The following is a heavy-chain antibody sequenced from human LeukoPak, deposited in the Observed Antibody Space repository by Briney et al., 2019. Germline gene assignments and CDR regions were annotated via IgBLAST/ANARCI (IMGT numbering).Heavy chain of an antibody. CDR2: IYWDDDK. CDR3: AHKGNPASYYYGSGSYYRGWFDP. V-gene: IGHV2-5*02. CDR1: GFSLSTSGVG. J-gene: IGHJ5*02. Sequence: SGPTLVKPTQTLTLTCTFSGFSLSTSGVGVGWIRQPPGKALEWLELIYWDDDKRYSPSLKSRLTITKDTSKNQVVLTMTNMDPVDTATYYCAHKGNPASYYYGSGSYYRGWFDPWGQGTLVTVSS. D-gene: IGHD3-10*01.